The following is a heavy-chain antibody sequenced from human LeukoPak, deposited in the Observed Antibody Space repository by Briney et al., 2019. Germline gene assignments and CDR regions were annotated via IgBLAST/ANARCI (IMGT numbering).Heavy chain of an antibody. V-gene: IGHV7-4-1*02. D-gene: IGHD3-16*02. CDR2: INTNTGNP. Sequence: GASVKVSCKTSGYIFTNHGISWVRQAPGQGLEWMGWINTNTGNPTYAQGFTGRFVFSLDTSVSTAYLQISSLKAEDTAVYYCARVWSDEFSECDYWGQGTLVTVSS. CDR1: GYIFTNHG. CDR3: ARVWSDEFSECDY. J-gene: IGHJ4*02.